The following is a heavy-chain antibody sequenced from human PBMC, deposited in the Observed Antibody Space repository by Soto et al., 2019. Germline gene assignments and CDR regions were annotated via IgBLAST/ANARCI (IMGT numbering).Heavy chain of an antibody. CDR2: IIPIFGTA. CDR3: ARGDKVTAYEGPHYYYGMAV. J-gene: IGHJ6*02. Sequence: QVQLVQSGAEVKKPGSSVKVSCKASGGTFSSYAISWVRQAPGQGLEWMGGIIPIFGTANYAQKFQGRVTITADESTSTANMERSSLRSEDTAVYYCARGDKVTAYEGPHYYYGMAVWGQGTTVTVFS. D-gene: IGHD2-21*02. V-gene: IGHV1-69*01. CDR1: GGTFSSYA.